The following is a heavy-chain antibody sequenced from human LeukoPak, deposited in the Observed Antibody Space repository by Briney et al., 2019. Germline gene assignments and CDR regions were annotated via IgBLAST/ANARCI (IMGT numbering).Heavy chain of an antibody. Sequence: ASVKVSCKASGYTFTGYYMHWVRQAPGQGLEWMGWINPNSGGTNYAQKFQGRVTMTRDTSISTAYMELSRLRSDDTAVYYCARGGLMVRGVMEENWFDPWGQGTLVTVSS. CDR3: ARGGLMVRGVMEENWFDP. J-gene: IGHJ5*02. D-gene: IGHD3-10*01. V-gene: IGHV1-2*02. CDR2: INPNSGGT. CDR1: GYTFTGYY.